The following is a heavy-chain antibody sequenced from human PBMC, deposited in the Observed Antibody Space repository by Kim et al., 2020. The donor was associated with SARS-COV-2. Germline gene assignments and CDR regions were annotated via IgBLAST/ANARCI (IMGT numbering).Heavy chain of an antibody. V-gene: IGHV3-33*01. J-gene: IGHJ4*02. D-gene: IGHD6-19*01. CDR2: IWYDGSNK. Sequence: GGSLRLSCAASGFTFSSYGMHWVRQAPGKGLEWVAVIWYDGSNKYYADSVKGRFTISRDNSKNTLYLQMNSLRAEDTAVYYCARGQWLEPPLDYWGQGTLVTVSS. CDR1: GFTFSSYG. CDR3: ARGQWLEPPLDY.